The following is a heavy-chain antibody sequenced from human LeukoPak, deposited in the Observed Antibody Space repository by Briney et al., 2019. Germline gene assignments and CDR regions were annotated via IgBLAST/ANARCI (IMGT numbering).Heavy chain of an antibody. Sequence: ASVKVSCKASGYTFTSYGISWVRQAPGQGLEWMGWISAYNGNTNYAQKLQGRVTMTTDTSTSTAYMELRSLRSDDTAVYYCARDAGGYCSSASCYNDYWGQGTLVTVSS. CDR3: ARDAGGYCSSASCYNDY. J-gene: IGHJ4*02. CDR1: GYTFTSYG. D-gene: IGHD2-2*02. CDR2: ISAYNGNT. V-gene: IGHV1-18*01.